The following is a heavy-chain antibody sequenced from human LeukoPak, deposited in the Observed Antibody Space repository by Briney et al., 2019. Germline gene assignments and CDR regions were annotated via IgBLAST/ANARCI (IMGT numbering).Heavy chain of an antibody. CDR3: AREPPFTYYFDL. V-gene: IGHV3-21*01. J-gene: IGHJ4*02. CDR2: ISSSSSYI. Sequence: PGGSLRLSCAASGFTFSSYSMNWVRQAPGKGLEWVSSISSSSSYIYYADSVKGRFTISRDNAKNSLYLQMNSLRAEDTAVYYCAREPPFTYYFDLWGQGTLVTVSS. CDR1: GFTFSSYS.